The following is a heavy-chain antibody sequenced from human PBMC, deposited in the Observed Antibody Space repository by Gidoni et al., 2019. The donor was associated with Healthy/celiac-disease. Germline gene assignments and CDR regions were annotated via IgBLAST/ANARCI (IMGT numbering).Heavy chain of an antibody. CDR2: ISGSGGST. V-gene: IGHV3-23*01. CDR3: AKDLALAMVKGDY. D-gene: IGHD5-18*01. Sequence: EVQLLESGGGLVQPGGSLRLSCATSGFTFSSYAMSWVRQAPGKGLEWVSAISGSGGSTYYADSVKGRFTISRDNAKNTLYLQMNSLRAEDTAVYYCAKDLALAMVKGDYWGQGTLVTVSS. J-gene: IGHJ4*02. CDR1: GFTFSSYA.